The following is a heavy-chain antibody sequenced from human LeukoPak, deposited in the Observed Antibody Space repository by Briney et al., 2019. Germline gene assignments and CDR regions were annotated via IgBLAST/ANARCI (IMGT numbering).Heavy chain of an antibody. CDR3: ANWIGSSSRDY. J-gene: IGHJ4*02. CDR2: ISGSGGST. D-gene: IGHD6-6*01. CDR1: GFTFSSHA. Sequence: TGGSLRLSCAASGFTFSSHAMSWVRQAPGKGLEWVSAISGSGGSTYYADSVKGRFTISRDKSKNTLYLQMNSLRAEDTAVYYCANWIGSSSRDYWGQGTLVTVSS. V-gene: IGHV3-23*01.